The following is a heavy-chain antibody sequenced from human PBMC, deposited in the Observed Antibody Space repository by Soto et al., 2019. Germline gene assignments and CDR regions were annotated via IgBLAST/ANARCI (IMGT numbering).Heavy chain of an antibody. D-gene: IGHD3-9*01. CDR2: IIPILGIA. CDR3: ARGEKTGPHDY. Sequence: QVQLVQSGAEVKKPGSSVKVSCKASGGTLSSYTISWVRQAPGQGLEWMGRIIPILGIANYAQKFQGRVTITADKSTSTAYMELSSLRSEDTAVYYCARGEKTGPHDYWGQGTLVTVSS. V-gene: IGHV1-69*02. CDR1: GGTLSSYT. J-gene: IGHJ4*02.